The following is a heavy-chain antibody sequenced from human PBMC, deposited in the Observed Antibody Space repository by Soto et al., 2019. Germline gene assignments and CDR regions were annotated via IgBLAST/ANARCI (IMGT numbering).Heavy chain of an antibody. J-gene: IGHJ6*03. CDR2: MNPNSGNT. D-gene: IGHD6-19*01. V-gene: IGHV1-8*01. Sequence: ASVKVSCKASGYTFTSYDINWVRQATGQGLEWMGWMNPNSGNTGYAQKFQGRVTMTRNTSISTAYMELSSLRSEDTAVYYCARSGLSSGWYPTWDYYYYMDVWGKGTTVTVSS. CDR3: ARSGLSSGWYPTWDYYYYMDV. CDR1: GYTFTSYD.